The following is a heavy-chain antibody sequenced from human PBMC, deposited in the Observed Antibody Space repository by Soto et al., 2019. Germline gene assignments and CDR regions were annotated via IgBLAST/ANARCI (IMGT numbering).Heavy chain of an antibody. CDR2: ISYDGSNK. Sequence: QVQLVESGGGVVQPGRSLRLSFAASGFTFSSYAMHWVRQAPGKGLEWVAVISYDGSNKYYADSVKGRFTISRDISKNTLYLQMNSLRAEDTAVYYCARAGGLLLDYGGQGTLVNVSS. V-gene: IGHV3-30-3*01. J-gene: IGHJ4*02. CDR3: ARAGGLLLDY. CDR1: GFTFSSYA. D-gene: IGHD2-15*01.